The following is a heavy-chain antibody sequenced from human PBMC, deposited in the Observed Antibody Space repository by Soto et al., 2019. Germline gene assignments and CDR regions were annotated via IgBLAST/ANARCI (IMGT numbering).Heavy chain of an antibody. CDR1: GGSISSYY. Sequence: QVQLQESGPGLVKPSETLSLTCTVSGGSISSYYWSWIRQPPGKGLEWIGYIYYSGSTNYNPSLTSRVTISVDTSKNQFSLKLSSVSAADTAVYYCARALGGWADYWGQGTLVTVSS. V-gene: IGHV4-59*01. CDR2: IYYSGST. D-gene: IGHD3-16*01. J-gene: IGHJ4*02. CDR3: ARALGGWADY.